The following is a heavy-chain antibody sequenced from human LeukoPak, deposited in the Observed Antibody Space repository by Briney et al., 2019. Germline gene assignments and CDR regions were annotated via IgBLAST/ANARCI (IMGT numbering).Heavy chain of an antibody. CDR2: INPNSGGT. CDR1: GYTFTGYY. CDR3: ARGIAAADENFDY. D-gene: IGHD6-13*01. V-gene: IGHV1-2*04. Sequence: ASVKVSCKASGYTFTGYYMHWVRQAPGQGLEWMGWINPNSGGTNYAQKFQGWVTMTRDTSISTAYMELSRLRSDDTAVYYCARGIAAADENFDYWAQGTLVTVSS. J-gene: IGHJ4*02.